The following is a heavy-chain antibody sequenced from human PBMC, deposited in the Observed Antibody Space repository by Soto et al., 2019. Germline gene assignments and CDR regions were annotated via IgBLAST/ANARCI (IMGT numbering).Heavy chain of an antibody. CDR2: ISTYNGNT. Sequence: QVQLVQSGAEVKKPGASVKVSCKASGYTFTTYGMSWVRQAPGQGLDWMGWISTYNGNTKYAERLQGRVTMTTDTTTSTAYMELRSLRCDDTAVYYCGRGPTDYYDNSGNYFLDYWGQGTLVTVSS. D-gene: IGHD3-22*01. CDR1: GYTFTTYG. J-gene: IGHJ4*02. V-gene: IGHV1-18*01. CDR3: GRGPTDYYDNSGNYFLDY.